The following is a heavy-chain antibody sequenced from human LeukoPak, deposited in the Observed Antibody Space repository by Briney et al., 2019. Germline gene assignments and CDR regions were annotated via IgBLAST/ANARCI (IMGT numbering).Heavy chain of an antibody. CDR2: INPNSGGT. Sequence: ASVKVSCKASGYTFTGYYMHWVRQAPGQGLEWMGWINPNSGGTNYAQKFQGRVTMTRDTSISTAYMELSRLRSDDTAVYYCARDLYDILTGYYIDHDYWGQGTLVTVSS. CDR3: ARDLYDILTGYYIDHDY. J-gene: IGHJ4*02. V-gene: IGHV1-2*02. D-gene: IGHD3-9*01. CDR1: GYTFTGYY.